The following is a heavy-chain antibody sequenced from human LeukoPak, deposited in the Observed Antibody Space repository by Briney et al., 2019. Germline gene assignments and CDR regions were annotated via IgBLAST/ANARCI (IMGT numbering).Heavy chain of an antibody. CDR2: IYTSGST. CDR3: ARDLLGSVAGDAFDI. V-gene: IGHV4-61*02. D-gene: IGHD6-19*01. CDR1: GGSISSGSYY. Sequence: SETLSLTCTVSGGSISSGSYYWSWIRQPAGKGLEWIGRIYTSGSTNYNPSLKSRVTISVDTSKNQFSLKLSSVTAADTAVYYCARDLLGSVAGDAFDIWGQGTMVTVSS. J-gene: IGHJ3*02.